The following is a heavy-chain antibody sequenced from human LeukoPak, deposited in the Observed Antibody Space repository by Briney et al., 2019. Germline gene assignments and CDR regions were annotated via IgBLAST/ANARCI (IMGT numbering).Heavy chain of an antibody. V-gene: IGHV3-74*01. D-gene: IGHD3-22*01. Sequence: GGSLRLSCAASGFTFSSYWMHWVRQAPGKGLVWVSRINTDGSSTSYADSVKGRFTISRDNAKNTLNLQMNSLRAEDTAVYYCARASHYYDSSGPHYWGQGTLVTVSS. CDR1: GFTFSSYW. J-gene: IGHJ4*02. CDR2: INTDGSST. CDR3: ARASHYYDSSGPHY.